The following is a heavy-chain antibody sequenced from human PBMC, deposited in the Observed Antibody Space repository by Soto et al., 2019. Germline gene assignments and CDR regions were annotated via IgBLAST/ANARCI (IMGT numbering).Heavy chain of an antibody. CDR1: GYTFSDYY. V-gene: IGHV3-11*01. CDR3: ASHYEMWSGYLSPVDY. D-gene: IGHD3-3*01. CDR2: IDTSGTKI. J-gene: IGHJ4*02. Sequence: QVQLVESGGDLVKPGGSLRLSCAASGYTFSDYYMSWIRQAPGKGLEWISYIDTSGTKIYYADSLKGRFTITRDNAKNALYLDMNSLRLEDTAVYYCASHYEMWSGYLSPVDYWGQGTLVTVSS.